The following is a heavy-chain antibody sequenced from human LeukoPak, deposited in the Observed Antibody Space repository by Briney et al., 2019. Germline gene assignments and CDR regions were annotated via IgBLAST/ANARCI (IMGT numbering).Heavy chain of an antibody. D-gene: IGHD6-13*01. Sequence: KPSETLSLTCTVSGGSISSSTYYWGWIRQPPGKGLEWIGYIYNSGRTNYNPSLRSRVTILVDTSKNQVSLKVNSVTAADTAVYYCARNWQQLDPYYYYDEMDLWGQGTTVTVSS. CDR1: GGSISSSTYY. V-gene: IGHV4-61*05. CDR3: ARNWQQLDPYYYYDEMDL. J-gene: IGHJ6*02. CDR2: IYNSGRT.